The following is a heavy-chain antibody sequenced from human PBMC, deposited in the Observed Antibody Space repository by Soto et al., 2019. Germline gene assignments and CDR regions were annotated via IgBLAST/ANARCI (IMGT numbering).Heavy chain of an antibody. J-gene: IGHJ4*02. CDR2: ISGSGGST. V-gene: IGHV3-23*01. Sequence: EVQLLESGGGLVQPGGSLRLSCAASGFTFSSYAMSWVRQAPGKGLEGVSAISGSGGSTYDADSVKGRFTISRDNSKNTLYLQMNSLRAEDTAVYYCAKVRDDYIWGSYPLGYFDYWGQGTLVTVSS. CDR3: AKVRDDYIWGSYPLGYFDY. CDR1: GFTFSSYA. D-gene: IGHD3-16*02.